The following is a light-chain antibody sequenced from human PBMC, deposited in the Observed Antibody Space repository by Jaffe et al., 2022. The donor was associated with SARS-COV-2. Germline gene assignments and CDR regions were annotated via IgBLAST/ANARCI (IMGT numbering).Light chain of an antibody. Sequence: QSVLTQPPSVSAAPGQKVTISCSGSSSNIGNNCVSWYQQLPKTAPKLLISDNNKRPPGIPDRFSGSKSGTSATLGITGLQTGDEADYYCGTWDSSLSAVVFGGGTKLTVL. J-gene: IGLJ2*01. CDR2: DNN. CDR1: SSNIGNNC. V-gene: IGLV1-51*01. CDR3: GTWDSSLSAVV.